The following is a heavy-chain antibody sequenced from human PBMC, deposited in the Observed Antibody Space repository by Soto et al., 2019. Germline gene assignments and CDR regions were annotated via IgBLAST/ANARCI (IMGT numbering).Heavy chain of an antibody. CDR1: GFTFSSYS. Sequence: GGSLRLSCAASGFTFSSYSMNWVRQAPGKGLEWVSSISSSSSYIYYADSVKGRFTISRDNAKNSLYLQMNSLRAEDTAVYYCARVSGSSRTHIVDYWGQGTLVTVSS. J-gene: IGHJ4*02. CDR3: ARVSGSSRTHIVDY. V-gene: IGHV3-21*01. CDR2: ISSSSSYI. D-gene: IGHD2-21*01.